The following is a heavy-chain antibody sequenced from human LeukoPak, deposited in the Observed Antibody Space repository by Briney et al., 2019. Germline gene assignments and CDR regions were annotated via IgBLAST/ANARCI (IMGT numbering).Heavy chain of an antibody. D-gene: IGHD6-13*01. CDR3: ARSLAAAGSATDI. J-gene: IGHJ3*02. CDR2: VYYSGIT. Sequence: SETLSLTCTVSGDSVNNYHWSWIRQPPGKGLEWIGNVYYSGITNYNPSLKSRVTISVDTSKNQFSLKLSSVTAADTAVYYCARSLAAAGSATDIWGQGTMVTVSS. V-gene: IGHV4-59*02. CDR1: GDSVNNYH.